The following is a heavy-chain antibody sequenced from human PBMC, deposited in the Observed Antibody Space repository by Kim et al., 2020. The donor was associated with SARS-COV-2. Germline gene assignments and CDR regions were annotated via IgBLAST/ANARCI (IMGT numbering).Heavy chain of an antibody. V-gene: IGHV1-2*02. D-gene: IGHD3-10*01. CDR2: INPNSGGT. Sequence: ASVKVSCKASGYTFTGYYMHWVRQAPGQGLEWMGWINPNSGGTNYAQKFQGRVTMTRDTSISTAYMELSRLRSDDTAVYYCARFLLWFGELGGGAFDIWGQGTMVTVSS. CDR3: ARFLLWFGELGGGAFDI. CDR1: GYTFTGYY. J-gene: IGHJ3*02.